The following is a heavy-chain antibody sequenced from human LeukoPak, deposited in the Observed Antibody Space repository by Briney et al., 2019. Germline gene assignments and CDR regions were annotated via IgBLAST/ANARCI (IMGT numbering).Heavy chain of an antibody. V-gene: IGHV1-46*01. J-gene: IGHJ4*02. D-gene: IGHD1-26*01. Sequence: ASVKVSCKASGYTFTSYYMHWVRQAPGQGLEWMGIINPSGGSTNYAQKLQGRVTMTTDTSTSTAYMELRSLRSDDTAVYYCARDRRGSGSYFSLWGQGTLVTVSS. CDR3: ARDRRGSGSYFSL. CDR1: GYTFTSYY. CDR2: INPSGGST.